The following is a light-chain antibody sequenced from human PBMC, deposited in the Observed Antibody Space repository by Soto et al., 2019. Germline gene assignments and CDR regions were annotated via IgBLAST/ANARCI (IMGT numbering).Light chain of an antibody. CDR3: QQYGSSPT. V-gene: IGKV3-20*01. Sequence: DIVLTQSPGTLSLSPGERATLSCRSSQSVSSNYLAWYQQKPDQAPRLVIYDVSGRATGIPDRFSGSGSGTDFTLTSNRLEPEDFAVYYCQQYGSSPTFGQGTKVEIK. J-gene: IGKJ1*01. CDR2: DVS. CDR1: QSVSSNY.